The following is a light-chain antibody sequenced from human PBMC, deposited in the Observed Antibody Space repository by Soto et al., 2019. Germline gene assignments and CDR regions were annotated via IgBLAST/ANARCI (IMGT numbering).Light chain of an antibody. V-gene: IGKV3-15*01. CDR2: DAS. Sequence: IVRKQPPATLSVSPGERATLSGSASQSVSSRLAWYQQKRGQAPRLLIYDASTRATGIPARFSGSGSGIEFNLNISSLQAEEFAIYYCRHYNNWPPERFGHGTKVDI. J-gene: IGKJ1*01. CDR3: RHYNNWPPER. CDR1: QSVSSR.